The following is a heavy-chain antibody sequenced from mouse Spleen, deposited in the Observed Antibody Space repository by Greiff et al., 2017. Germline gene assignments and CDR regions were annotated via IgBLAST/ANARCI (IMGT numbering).Heavy chain of an antibody. V-gene: IGHV1-54*01. J-gene: IGHJ1*01. Sequence: QVQLKESGAELVRPGTSVKVSCKASGYAFTNYLIEWVKQRPGQGLEWIGVINPGSGGTNYNEKFKGKATLTADKSSSTAYMQLSSLTSDDSAVYFCARSYDGYPHWYFDVWGAGTTVTVSS. CDR3: ARSYDGYPHWYFDV. D-gene: IGHD2-3*01. CDR1: GYAFTNYL. CDR2: INPGSGGT.